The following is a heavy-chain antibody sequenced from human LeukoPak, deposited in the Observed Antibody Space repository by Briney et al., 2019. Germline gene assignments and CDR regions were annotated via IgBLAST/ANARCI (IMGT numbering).Heavy chain of an antibody. J-gene: IGHJ6*03. Sequence: PSETLSLTCTVSGGSISSYYWSWIRQPPGKGLEWIGYIYYSGSTNYNPSLKSRVTISVDTSKNQFSLKLSSVTAADTAVYYCARNVEYSSSEDYYYYYMTSGAKGPRSPSP. V-gene: IGHV4-59*01. CDR3: ARNVEYSSSEDYYYYYMTS. CDR1: GGSISSYY. CDR2: IYYSGST. D-gene: IGHD6-6*01.